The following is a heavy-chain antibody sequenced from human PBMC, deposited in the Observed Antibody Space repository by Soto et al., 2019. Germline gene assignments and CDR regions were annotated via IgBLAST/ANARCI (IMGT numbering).Heavy chain of an antibody. Sequence: EVQLLESGGGLVQSGGSLRLSCTASGFSFSSYVMSWVRQAPEKGLEWVSEISADDGSTYYADSVKGRFTISRDNSKNTVDLQMNSLRADDTAVYYCAKAGYSFFFDYWGQGTLVTVSS. CDR1: GFSFSSYV. D-gene: IGHD5-18*01. J-gene: IGHJ4*02. CDR2: ISADDGST. V-gene: IGHV3-23*01. CDR3: AKAGYSFFFDY.